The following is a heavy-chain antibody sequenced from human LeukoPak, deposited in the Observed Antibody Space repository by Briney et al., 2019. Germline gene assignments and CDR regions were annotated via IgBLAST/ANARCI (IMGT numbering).Heavy chain of an antibody. CDR3: AKSLAYCGGDCPWYFDL. V-gene: IGHV3-23*01. J-gene: IGHJ2*01. Sequence: GGSLRLSCAASGFTFSSYAMSWVRQAPGRGLEWVSAISGSGGSTYYADSVKGRFTISRDNSKNTLYLQMNSLRAEDTAVYYCAKSLAYCGGDCPWYFDLWGRGTLVTVSS. CDR1: GFTFSSYA. D-gene: IGHD2-21*02. CDR2: ISGSGGST.